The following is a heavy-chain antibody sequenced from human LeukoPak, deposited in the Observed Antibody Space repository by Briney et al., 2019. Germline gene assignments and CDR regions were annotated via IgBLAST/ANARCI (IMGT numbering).Heavy chain of an antibody. Sequence: KTSETLSLTCTVSGGSISSYYWGWIRQPPGKGLEWIGYIYYSGSTNYNPSLKSRVTISVDTSKNQVSLKLSSVTAADTAVYYCARDKNYYGSVWFDPWGQGTLVTVSS. CDR3: ARDKNYYGSVWFDP. CDR1: GGSISSYY. V-gene: IGHV4-59*01. D-gene: IGHD3-10*01. J-gene: IGHJ5*02. CDR2: IYYSGST.